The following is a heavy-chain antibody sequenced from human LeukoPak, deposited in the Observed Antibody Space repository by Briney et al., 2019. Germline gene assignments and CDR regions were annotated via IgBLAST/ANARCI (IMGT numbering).Heavy chain of an antibody. V-gene: IGHV3-23*01. J-gene: IGHJ4*02. CDR2: IIGSAART. Sequence: PGGSLRLSCVGSGFTFSTYAMNWVRQAPGKGLDWVSGIIGSAARTYYADSVKGRFTISRDNSKNTVYLQMNSLRAEDTAVYYCAKDYTPDGLNDTDYWGQGTRVTVSS. CDR3: AKDYTPDGLNDTDY. D-gene: IGHD3-16*01. CDR1: GFTFSTYA.